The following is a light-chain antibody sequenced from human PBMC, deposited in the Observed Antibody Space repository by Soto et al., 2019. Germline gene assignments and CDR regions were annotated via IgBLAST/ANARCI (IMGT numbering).Light chain of an antibody. CDR2: DDS. CDR3: QVWDSNSVYV. J-gene: IGLJ1*01. CDR1: NIGNKR. Sequence: SYDLPQPPSVSVAPGQTARITCGGNNIGNKRVHWYQQKPGQAPVLVVYDDSDRPSGIPERFSGSNSGNTATLSISRVEAGDEADYYCQVWDSNSVYVLGTGTKVTV. V-gene: IGLV3-21*02.